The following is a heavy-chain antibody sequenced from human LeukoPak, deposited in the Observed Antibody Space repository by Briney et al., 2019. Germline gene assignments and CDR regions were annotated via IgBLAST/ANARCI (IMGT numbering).Heavy chain of an antibody. D-gene: IGHD2/OR15-2a*01. V-gene: IGHV4-4*07. CDR2: IYKSGST. J-gene: IGHJ6*03. CDR3: ARSFLDYMDV. Sequence: SETLSLTCTVSGESINPYYWNWIRQPAGKGLEWIGHIYKSGSTNYNPSLKSRVTMSLDTSKNQFSLKLRSVTAADTAVYFCARSFLDYMDVWGKGTTVTGSS. CDR1: GESINPYY.